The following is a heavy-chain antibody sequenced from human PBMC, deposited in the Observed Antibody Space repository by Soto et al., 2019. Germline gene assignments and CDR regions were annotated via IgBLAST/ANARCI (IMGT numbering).Heavy chain of an antibody. CDR2: IIPIFPTP. J-gene: IGHJ6*02. Sequence: QVQLVQSGAEVKKPGSSVKLSCKASGGTFRSSAISWVRQAPGQGLEWMGGIIPIFPTPDYAQKFQDRVTITADECTSTAYMELSSLTSDDTAVYYCASARARLQFGGNYCYIMDVWGQGTTVTVSS. V-gene: IGHV1-69*12. CDR1: GGTFRSSA. CDR3: ASARARLQFGGNYCYIMDV. D-gene: IGHD5-12*01.